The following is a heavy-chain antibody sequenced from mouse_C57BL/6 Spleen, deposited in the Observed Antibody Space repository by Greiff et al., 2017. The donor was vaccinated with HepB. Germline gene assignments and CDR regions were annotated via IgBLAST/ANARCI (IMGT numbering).Heavy chain of an antibody. D-gene: IGHD3-2*02. V-gene: IGHV1-80*01. CDR2: IYPGDGDT. CDR1: GYAFSSYW. J-gene: IGHJ3*01. Sequence: QVQLQQSGAELVKPGASVKISCKASGYAFSSYWMNWVKQRPGKGLEWIGQIYPGDGDTNYNGKFKGKATLTADKSSSTAYMQLSSLTSEDSAVYFCARYDSSVSAWFAYWGQRTLVTVSA. CDR3: ARYDSSVSAWFAY.